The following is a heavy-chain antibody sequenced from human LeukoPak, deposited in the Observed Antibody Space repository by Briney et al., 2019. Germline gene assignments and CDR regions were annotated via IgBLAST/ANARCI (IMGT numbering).Heavy chain of an antibody. CDR3: ARGRDCGGDCFNY. CDR1: GGSFSGYY. Sequence: TTSKTLSLTCAVYGGSFSGYYWSWIRQPPGKGLEWIGEINHSGSTNYNPSLKSRVTISVDTSKNQFSLKLSSVTAADTAVYYCARGRDCGGDCFNYWGQGTLVTVSS. D-gene: IGHD2-21*02. CDR2: INHSGST. J-gene: IGHJ4*02. V-gene: IGHV4-34*01.